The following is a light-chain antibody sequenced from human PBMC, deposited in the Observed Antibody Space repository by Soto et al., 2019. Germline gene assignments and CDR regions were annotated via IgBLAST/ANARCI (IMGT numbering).Light chain of an antibody. Sequence: QSALTQPPSASGSPGQSVTISCIGTSSDVGRYNFVSWYQHHPGKAPKLIIYEVTKRPSGVPDRFSGSKSGNTASLTVSGLQADDEADYFCSSYVGSNNYVFGTGTQLTVL. V-gene: IGLV2-8*01. CDR1: SSDVGRYNF. CDR2: EVT. J-gene: IGLJ1*01. CDR3: SSYVGSNNYV.